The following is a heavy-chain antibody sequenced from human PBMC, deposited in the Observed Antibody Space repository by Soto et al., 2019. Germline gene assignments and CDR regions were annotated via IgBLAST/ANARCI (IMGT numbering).Heavy chain of an antibody. J-gene: IGHJ4*02. Sequence: QLQLQESGPGLVKPSETLSLTCTVSGGSISSNNYYWGWIRQPPGKGLEWIASIYYSGSTYYNPSLQSRVTISVDTSKNQFSLKLSSVTAADTAVYYCARIRGYSYGDVDYWGQGTLVTVSS. D-gene: IGHD5-18*01. V-gene: IGHV4-39*01. CDR2: IYYSGST. CDR3: ARIRGYSYGDVDY. CDR1: GGSISSNNYY.